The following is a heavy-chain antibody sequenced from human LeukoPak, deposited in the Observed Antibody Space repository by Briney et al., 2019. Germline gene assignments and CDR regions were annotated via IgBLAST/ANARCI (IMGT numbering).Heavy chain of an antibody. V-gene: IGHV4-38-2*02. Sequence: SETLSLTCTVSGYSISSGYYWGWIRQPPGKGLEWIGSIYHSGSTYYNPSLKSRVTISVDTSKNQFSLKLSSVTAADTAVYYCARDPRNFGHWGQGTLVTVSS. CDR1: GYSISSGYY. J-gene: IGHJ5*02. CDR2: IYHSGST. CDR3: ARDPRNFGH.